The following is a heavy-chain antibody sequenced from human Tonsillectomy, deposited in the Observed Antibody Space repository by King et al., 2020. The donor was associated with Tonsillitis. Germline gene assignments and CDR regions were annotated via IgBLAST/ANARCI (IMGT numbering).Heavy chain of an antibody. Sequence: VQLVESGGGLVQPGGSLRLSCAASGFTFSNYWMNWFRQAPGKGLEWVANIKQDGCEKYYVDAVKGRFTISRDNAKNSLYLQMKSLRAAATVVWYFANGRFTTSRDNARNSQYLQMNSLRAEDTAVYYCARVRAAAGLAYYYMDVWGKGTTVTVSS. V-gene: IGHV3-7*01. D-gene: IGHD6-13*01. CDR3: ANGRFTTSRDNARNSQYLQMNSLRAEDTAVYYCARVRAAAGLAYYYMDV. CDR1: GFTFSNYW. CDR2: IKQDGCEK. J-gene: IGHJ6*03.